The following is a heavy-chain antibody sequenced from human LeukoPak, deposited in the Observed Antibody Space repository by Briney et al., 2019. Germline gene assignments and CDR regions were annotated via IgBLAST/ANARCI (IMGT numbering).Heavy chain of an antibody. Sequence: PGGSLRLSCAASGFTFSSSAMSWVRQAPGKGLEWVSAISNNGGYTYYADSVKGRFTISRDNSKNTLYLQMNSLRAEDTAVYYCARSSYSSSSSVWGQGTMVTVSS. D-gene: IGHD6-6*01. V-gene: IGHV3-23*01. CDR2: ISNNGGYT. CDR1: GFTFSSSA. CDR3: ARSSYSSSSSV. J-gene: IGHJ3*01.